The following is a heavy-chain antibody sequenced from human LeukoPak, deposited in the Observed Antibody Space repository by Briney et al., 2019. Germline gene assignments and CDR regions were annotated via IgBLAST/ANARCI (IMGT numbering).Heavy chain of an antibody. Sequence: GGSLRLSCAASGFTFSSYSMNWVRQAPGKGLEWVSSISSSSSYIYYADSVKGRFTISRDNAKNSLYLQMNSLKTEDTAVYYCTTDTRCYDFWSGYWVIDYWGQGTLVTVSS. D-gene: IGHD3-3*01. J-gene: IGHJ4*02. CDR3: TTDTRCYDFWSGYWVIDY. V-gene: IGHV3-21*03. CDR1: GFTFSSYS. CDR2: ISSSSSYI.